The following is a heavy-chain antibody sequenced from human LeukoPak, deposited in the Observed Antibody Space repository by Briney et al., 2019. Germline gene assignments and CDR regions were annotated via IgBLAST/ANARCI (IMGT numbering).Heavy chain of an antibody. D-gene: IGHD6-13*01. CDR2: INHSGST. J-gene: IGHJ3*02. V-gene: IGHV4-34*01. CDR1: GGSFRGYY. Sequence: SETLSLTCAVYGGSFRGYYWSWIRQPPAKGLEWIGEINHSGSTNYNPSLKSRVTISVDTSKNQFSLKLSSVTAADTAVYYCARGKTIGYSSSWYGRGVFDIWGQGTMVTVSS. CDR3: ARGKTIGYSSSWYGRGVFDI.